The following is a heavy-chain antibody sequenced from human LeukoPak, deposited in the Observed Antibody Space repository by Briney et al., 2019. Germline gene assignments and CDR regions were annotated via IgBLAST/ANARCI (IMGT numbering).Heavy chain of an antibody. CDR1: GGSISSGSYY. V-gene: IGHV4-61*02. D-gene: IGHD3-10*01. Sequence: SETLSLTCTVSGGSISSGSYYWSWIRQPAGKGLEWIGRIYTSGSTNYNPSLKSRVTISVDTSKNQLSLKLSSVTAADTAVYYCARGSPLWFGELLSWWFDPWAREPWSPSP. CDR2: IYTSGST. J-gene: IGHJ5*02. CDR3: ARGSPLWFGELLSWWFDP.